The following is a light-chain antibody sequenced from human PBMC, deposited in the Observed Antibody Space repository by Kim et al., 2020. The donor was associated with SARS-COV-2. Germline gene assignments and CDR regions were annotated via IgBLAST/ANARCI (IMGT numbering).Light chain of an antibody. CDR1: QSISNNF. J-gene: IGKJ5*01. CDR2: DAS. Sequence: PGEGSTLSCGASQSISNNFLAWYQQRPGLAPRLLNYDASTRATGIPDRFSGSGSGADFTLTISGLEPEDSAVYYCQYYGSSPPITFGQGTRLEIK. CDR3: QYYGSSPPIT. V-gene: IGKV3D-20*01.